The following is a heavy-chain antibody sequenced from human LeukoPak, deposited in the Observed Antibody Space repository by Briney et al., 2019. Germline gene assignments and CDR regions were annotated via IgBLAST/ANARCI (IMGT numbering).Heavy chain of an antibody. Sequence: PGRSLGLSCAASGFTFDDYAMHWVRQAPGKGLEWVSGISWNSGSIGYADSVRGRFTISRDNAKNSLYLQMNSLRAEDTAVYYCARDRWATDAFDIWGQGTMVTVSS. V-gene: IGHV3-9*01. CDR1: GFTFDDYA. D-gene: IGHD4-23*01. CDR2: ISWNSGSI. CDR3: ARDRWATDAFDI. J-gene: IGHJ3*02.